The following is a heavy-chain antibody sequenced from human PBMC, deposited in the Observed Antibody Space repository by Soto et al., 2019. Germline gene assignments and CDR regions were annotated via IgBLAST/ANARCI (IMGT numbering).Heavy chain of an antibody. CDR1: GFTFTSSA. D-gene: IGHD6-13*01. V-gene: IGHV1-58*01. CDR3: AADTYSSSLLKNYYYYGMDV. J-gene: IGHJ6*02. Sequence: SVKVSCKASGFTFTSSAVRWVRQARGQRLEWVGWIVVGSGNTNYAQKFQERVTITRDMSTSTAYMELSSLRSEDTAVYYCAADTYSSSLLKNYYYYGMDVWGQGTTVTVSS. CDR2: IVVGSGNT.